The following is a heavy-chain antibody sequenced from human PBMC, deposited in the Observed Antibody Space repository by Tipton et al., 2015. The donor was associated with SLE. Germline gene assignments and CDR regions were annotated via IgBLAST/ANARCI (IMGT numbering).Heavy chain of an antibody. D-gene: IGHD3-22*01. CDR2: INHSGST. CDR3: ARGYYDSSGVDY. V-gene: IGHV4-34*01. J-gene: IGHJ4*02. Sequence: TLSLTCAVYGGSFSGYYWSWIRQPPGKGMEWIGEINHSGSTNYNPSLKSRVTISVDTSKNKFSLKLSSVTAADTAVYYCARGYYDSSGVDYWGQGTLVTVSS. CDR1: GGSFSGYY.